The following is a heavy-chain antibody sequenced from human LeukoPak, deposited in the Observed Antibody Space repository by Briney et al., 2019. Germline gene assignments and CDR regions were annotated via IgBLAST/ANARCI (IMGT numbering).Heavy chain of an antibody. Sequence: GASVRVSCKASGGTFSSYAISWVRQAPGQGLEWMGRIIPILGIANYAQKFQGRVTITADKSTSTAYMELSSLRSEDTAVYYCARSGLGSGYDGNYFDYWGQGTLVTVSS. D-gene: IGHD5-12*01. CDR3: ARSGLGSGYDGNYFDY. CDR2: IIPILGIA. J-gene: IGHJ4*02. CDR1: GGTFSSYA. V-gene: IGHV1-69*04.